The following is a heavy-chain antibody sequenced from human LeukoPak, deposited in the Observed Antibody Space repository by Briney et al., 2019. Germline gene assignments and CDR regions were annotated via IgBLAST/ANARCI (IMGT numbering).Heavy chain of an antibody. CDR2: ISWNSYSI. CDR1: GFTFDENA. V-gene: IGHV3-9*01. D-gene: IGHD2-8*01. J-gene: IGHJ3*02. Sequence: GGSLRLSCAASGFTFDENAMHWVRQAPGKGLEWVSGISWNSYSIGYADSVKGRFTISRDNAKNSLYLQMNSLRAEDTAFYYCAKEIMGGRAFDIWGQGTMVTVSS. CDR3: AKEIMGGRAFDI.